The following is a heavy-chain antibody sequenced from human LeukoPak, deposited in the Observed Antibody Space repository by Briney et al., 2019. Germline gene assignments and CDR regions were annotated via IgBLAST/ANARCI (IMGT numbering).Heavy chain of an antibody. V-gene: IGHV3-7*01. CDR1: GFTLSTYW. J-gene: IGHJ4*02. CDR2: IKQDGSDK. D-gene: IGHD2-2*01. CDR3: ARVRCSSNSCFPDY. Sequence: PGGSLRLSCAASGFTLSTYWMSWVRQAPGKGLEGVANIKQDGSDKYYVDSVKGRFTISRDNAKNSLFLQMNSLRAEDTAVYYCARVRCSSNSCFPDYWGQGTLVTVSS.